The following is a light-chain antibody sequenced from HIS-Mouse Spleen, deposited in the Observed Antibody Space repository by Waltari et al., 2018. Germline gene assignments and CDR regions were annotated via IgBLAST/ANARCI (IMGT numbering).Light chain of an antibody. CDR2: DAS. V-gene: IGKV3-11*01. Sequence: EIVLTQSPATLSLSPGERATLPCRASQSVSSYLAWYQQKPGQAPRLLIYDASNRATGIPARFSGSGSGTDFTLTISSLGPEDFAVYYCQQRSNWPPNFGPGTKVDIK. CDR3: QQRSNWPPN. CDR1: QSVSSY. J-gene: IGKJ3*01.